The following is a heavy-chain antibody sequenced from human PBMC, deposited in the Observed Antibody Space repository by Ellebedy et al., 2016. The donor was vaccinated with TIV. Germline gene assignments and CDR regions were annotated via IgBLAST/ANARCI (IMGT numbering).Heavy chain of an antibody. Sequence: AASVKVSCKASGYTFTSYDINWVRQAPGQGLEWMGWMKPNSDNRGYGPKFQGRVTMTTNTSISTAYMELGGLRSEDTAVYYCARSLQWFDPWGQGTLVTVSS. CDR1: GYTFTSYD. V-gene: IGHV1-8*01. CDR3: ARSLQWFDP. J-gene: IGHJ5*02. CDR2: MKPNSDNR.